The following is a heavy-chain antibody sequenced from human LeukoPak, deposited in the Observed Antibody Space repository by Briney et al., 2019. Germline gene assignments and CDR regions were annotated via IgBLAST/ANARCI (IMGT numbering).Heavy chain of an antibody. V-gene: IGHV3-11*04. CDR2: ISSSGSII. CDR1: GFTFSDYY. J-gene: IGHJ4*02. Sequence: TGGSLRLSCAASGFTFSDYYMSWIRQAPGKGLEWVSYISSSGSIIYYADSVKGRFTISRDNAKNSLYLQMNSLRAEDTAVYYCARVRIPTVTTGVHYFDYGGQGTLVTVSS. CDR3: ARVRIPTVTTGVHYFDY. D-gene: IGHD4-17*01.